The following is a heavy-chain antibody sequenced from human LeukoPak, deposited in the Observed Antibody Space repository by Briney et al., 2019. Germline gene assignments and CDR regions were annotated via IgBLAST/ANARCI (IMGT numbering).Heavy chain of an antibody. CDR2: ISSSSSYI. J-gene: IGHJ3*02. V-gene: IGHV3-21*01. Sequence: GGSLRLSCAASGFTFSSYSMNWVRQAPGKGLEWVSSISSSSSYIYYADSVKGRFTISRDNAKNSLYLQMNSLRAEDTAVYYCARDREYYDSSGYLEVGAFDNWGQGTMVTVSS. CDR3: ARDREYYDSSGYLEVGAFDN. D-gene: IGHD3-22*01. CDR1: GFTFSSYS.